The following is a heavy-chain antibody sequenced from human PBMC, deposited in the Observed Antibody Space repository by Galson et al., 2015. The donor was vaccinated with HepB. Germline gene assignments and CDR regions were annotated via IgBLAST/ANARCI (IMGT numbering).Heavy chain of an antibody. CDR2: IIPIFGTA. D-gene: IGHD2-2*02. CDR3: ARQGYCSSTSCYTNWFDP. CDR1: GGTFSSYA. V-gene: IGHV1-69*13. J-gene: IGHJ5*02. Sequence: SVKVSCKASGGTFSSYAISWVRQALGQGLEWMGGIIPIFGTANYAQKFQGRVTITADESTSTAYMELSSLRSEDTAVYYCARQGYCSSTSCYTNWFDPWGQGTLVTVSS.